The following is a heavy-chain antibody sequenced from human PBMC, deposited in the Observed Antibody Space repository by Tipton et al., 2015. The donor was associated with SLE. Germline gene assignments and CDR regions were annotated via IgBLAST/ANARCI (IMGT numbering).Heavy chain of an antibody. CDR3: AKGHLGYCSGGSCYLDAFDI. Sequence: SLRLSCAASGFTFSSYVMSWVRQAPGKGLEWVSAISGSGGNTYYTDSVKGRFTISRDNSKNTLYLQMNSLRAEDTAVYYCAKGHLGYCSGGSCYLDAFDIWGQGTMVTVSS. V-gene: IGHV3-23*01. J-gene: IGHJ3*02. D-gene: IGHD2-15*01. CDR2: ISGSGGNT. CDR1: GFTFSSYV.